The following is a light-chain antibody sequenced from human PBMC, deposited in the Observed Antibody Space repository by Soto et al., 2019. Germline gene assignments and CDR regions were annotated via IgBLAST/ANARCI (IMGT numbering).Light chain of an antibody. CDR3: QQYGTSPGT. CDR1: QSVRSTY. J-gene: IGKJ2*01. Sequence: EIVLTQSPGTLSLSPGERATLSCRASQSVRSTYLAWYQQKPGQAPRLLIYGASSRATGIPDRFSGSGSGTGFTLTITRLEPEDFAVFYCQQYGTSPGTFGQGTKLEIK. CDR2: GAS. V-gene: IGKV3-20*01.